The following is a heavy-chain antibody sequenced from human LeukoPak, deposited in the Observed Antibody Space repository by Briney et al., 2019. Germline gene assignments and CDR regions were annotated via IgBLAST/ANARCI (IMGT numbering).Heavy chain of an antibody. CDR2: ISGSGGST. D-gene: IGHD2-2*01. J-gene: IGHJ6*02. CDR3: AKDRNIVVVPAASRYYYYGMDV. CDR1: GFTFSSYA. Sequence: GGSLRLSCAASGFTFSSYAMSWVRQAPGKGLEWVSAISGSGGSTYYADSVKGRFTISRDNSKNTLYLQMNSLRAEDTAVYYCAKDRNIVVVPAASRYYYYGMDVWGQGTTVTVSS. V-gene: IGHV3-23*01.